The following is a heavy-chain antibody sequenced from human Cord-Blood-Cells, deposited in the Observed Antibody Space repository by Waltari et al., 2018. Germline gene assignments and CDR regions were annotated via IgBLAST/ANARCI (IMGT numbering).Heavy chain of an antibody. Sequence: VQLVQSGAEVKKPGYSVKVSWKASGGTLSSYAISWVRQAPGQGLEWMGGIIPIFGTANYAQKFQGRVTITADESTSTAYMELSSLRSEDTAVYYCARYYYYGSGSYNYWGQGTLVTVSS. V-gene: IGHV1-69*01. D-gene: IGHD3-10*01. CDR2: IIPIFGTA. CDR3: ARYYYYGSGSYNY. J-gene: IGHJ4*02. CDR1: GGTLSSYA.